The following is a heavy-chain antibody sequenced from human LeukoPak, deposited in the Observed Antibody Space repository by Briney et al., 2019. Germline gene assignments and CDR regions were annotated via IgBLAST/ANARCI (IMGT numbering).Heavy chain of an antibody. V-gene: IGHV1-2*06. CDR1: GYIFTYYY. CDR2: INANSGGT. Sequence: GASVKVSCKTSGYIFTYYYMHWARQAPGQGLEWMGRINANSGGTNYAQKFQGRVSLTRDTSISTAYMELSRLRSDDTAVYYCARAAGYCSGGTCLYYFDYWGQGTLVTVSS. J-gene: IGHJ4*02. CDR3: ARAAGYCSGGTCLYYFDY. D-gene: IGHD2-15*01.